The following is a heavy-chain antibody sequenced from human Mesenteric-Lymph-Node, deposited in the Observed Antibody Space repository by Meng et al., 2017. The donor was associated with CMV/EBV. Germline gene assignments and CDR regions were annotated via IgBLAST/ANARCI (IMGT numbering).Heavy chain of an antibody. CDR2: ISSSSSYI. V-gene: IGHV3-21*01. Sequence: GESLKISCAASGFTFSSYSMNWVRQAPGKGLEWVSSISSSSSYIYYADSVKGRFTISRDNAKNSLYLQMNSLRAEDTAVYYCARDGDFLYGMDVWGQGTTVTVSS. CDR1: GFTFSSYS. J-gene: IGHJ6*02. D-gene: IGHD3-3*01. CDR3: ARDGDFLYGMDV.